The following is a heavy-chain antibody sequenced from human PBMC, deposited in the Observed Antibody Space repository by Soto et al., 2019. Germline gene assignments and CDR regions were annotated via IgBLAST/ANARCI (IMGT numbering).Heavy chain of an antibody. CDR3: ASRGLRFLEWLSNYGMDV. D-gene: IGHD3-3*01. V-gene: IGHV4-39*01. CDR1: GGSISSSSYY. CDR2: IYYSGST. J-gene: IGHJ6*02. Sequence: SETLSLTCTVSGGSISSSSYYWGWLRQPPGKGLEWIGSIYYSGSTYYNPSLKSRVTISVDTSKNQFSLKLSSVTAADTAVYYCASRGLRFLEWLSNYGMDVWGQGTTVTVSS.